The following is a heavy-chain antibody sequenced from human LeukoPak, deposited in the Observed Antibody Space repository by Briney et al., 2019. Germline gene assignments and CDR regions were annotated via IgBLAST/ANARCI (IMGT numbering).Heavy chain of an antibody. CDR1: GFTFSSYS. Sequence: PGGSLRLSCAASGFTFSSYSMNWVRQAPGKGLEWVSSISSSSSYIYYADPVKGRFTISRDNAKNSLYLQMNSLRAEDTAVYYCAREPYDSSGYSRSFDYWGQGTLVTVSS. CDR3: AREPYDSSGYSRSFDY. CDR2: ISSSSSYI. D-gene: IGHD3-22*01. J-gene: IGHJ4*02. V-gene: IGHV3-21*01.